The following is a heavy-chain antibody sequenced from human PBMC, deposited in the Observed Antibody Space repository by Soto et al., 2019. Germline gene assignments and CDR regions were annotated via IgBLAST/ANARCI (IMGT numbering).Heavy chain of an antibody. CDR2: IHYTVST. J-gene: IGHJ6*01. V-gene: IGHV4-31*03. Sequence: SETRSLTCTVAGGSINSGSYYWTWILQHSGKGLEWIGHIHYTVSTYYNPSLKSRVIISLDTSKNQFTLKLSSVTAADTAVYYCASRLRAEPGAPLPSHYYYAMDVWRLGTTVT. CDR1: GGSINSGSYY. CDR3: ASRLRAEPGAPLPSHYYYAMDV. D-gene: IGHD2-2*01.